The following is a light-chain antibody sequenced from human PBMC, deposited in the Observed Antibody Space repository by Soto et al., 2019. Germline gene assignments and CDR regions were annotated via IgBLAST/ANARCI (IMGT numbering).Light chain of an antibody. CDR3: QSHDSSLSRLDVV. Sequence: QAVVTQPPSVSGAPGQRVTISCTGSSSNIGAGYDVYWYQKLPGTAPKLLIFGNSNRPSGVPDRFSGSKSGTSASLAITGLQAEDEADYYCQSHDSSLSRLDVVFGGGTKLTVL. CDR2: GNS. J-gene: IGLJ2*01. CDR1: SSNIGAGYD. V-gene: IGLV1-40*01.